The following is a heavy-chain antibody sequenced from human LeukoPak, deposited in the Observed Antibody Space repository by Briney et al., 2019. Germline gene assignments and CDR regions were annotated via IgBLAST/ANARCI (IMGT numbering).Heavy chain of an antibody. CDR2: TYYRSTWYN. CDR3: ARRLTQYDCFDP. CDR1: GDSVSSNSVT. D-gene: IGHD2-2*01. Sequence: SQTLSLTCAISGDSVSSNSVTRNWIRQSPSRGLEWLGRTYYRSTWYNDYAVSVRGRITVNPDTSKNQFSLHLNSVTPEDTAVYYCARRLTQYDCFDPWGQGTLVIVSS. V-gene: IGHV6-1*01. J-gene: IGHJ5*02.